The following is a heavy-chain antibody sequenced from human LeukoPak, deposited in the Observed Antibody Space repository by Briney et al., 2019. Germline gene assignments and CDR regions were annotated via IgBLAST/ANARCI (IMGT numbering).Heavy chain of an antibody. V-gene: IGHV2-70*11. D-gene: IGHD3-10*01. Sequence: SGPALVKPTQTLTLTCTFSGFSLSASGMCVSWIRQPPGKALEWLARIDWDDDKYYSTSLKTRLTISKDTSKNQVVLTMTNMDPVDTATYYCARILYGPTSFDYWGQGTPVTVSS. CDR1: GFSLSASGMC. J-gene: IGHJ4*02. CDR3: ARILYGPTSFDY. CDR2: IDWDDDK.